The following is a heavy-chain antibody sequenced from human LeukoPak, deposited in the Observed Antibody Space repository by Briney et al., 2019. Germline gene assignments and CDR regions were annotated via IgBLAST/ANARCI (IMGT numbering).Heavy chain of an antibody. CDR3: ARDAEGRRYSPQDY. CDR2: VDRTGDL. D-gene: IGHD5-18*01. J-gene: IGHJ4*02. V-gene: IGHV3-21*05. Sequence: GGSLRLSCAASGFSVRTYTMNWVRQSPGKGLEWVSTVDRTGDLHYADSVRGRFTISRDNAKNSVFLQMTSLRVDDTAVYYCARDAEGRRYSPQDYWGQGTLVTVSS. CDR1: GFSVRTYT.